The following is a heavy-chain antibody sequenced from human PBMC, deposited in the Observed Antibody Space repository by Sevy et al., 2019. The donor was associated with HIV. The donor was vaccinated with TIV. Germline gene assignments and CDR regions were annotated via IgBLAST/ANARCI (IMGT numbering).Heavy chain of an antibody. CDR3: AKDRVTVFGVVVTFDS. CDR1: GFTFDSYA. D-gene: IGHD3-3*01. J-gene: IGHJ4*02. V-gene: IGHV3-23*01. CDR2: ISGSGYAT. Sequence: GESPKISCAASGFTFDSYAMHWVRQVAGKGLEWVSTISGSGYATYYADSVKGRFIISRDTSRNTLYLQMNSLRVEDSAVYFCAKDRVTVFGVVVTFDSWGQGTLVTVSS.